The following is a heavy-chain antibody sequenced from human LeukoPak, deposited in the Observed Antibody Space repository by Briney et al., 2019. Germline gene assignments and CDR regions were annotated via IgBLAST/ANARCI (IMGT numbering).Heavy chain of an antibody. CDR2: INHSGST. Sequence: PSETLSLTCAVYGGSFSGYYWSWIRQPPGKGLEWIGEINHSGSTNYNPSLKSRGTISVDTSKNQFSLKLSSVTAADTAVYYCATTVTTLYGMDVWGQGTTVTVSS. D-gene: IGHD4-17*01. CDR1: GGSFSGYY. J-gene: IGHJ6*02. V-gene: IGHV4-34*01. CDR3: ATTVTTLYGMDV.